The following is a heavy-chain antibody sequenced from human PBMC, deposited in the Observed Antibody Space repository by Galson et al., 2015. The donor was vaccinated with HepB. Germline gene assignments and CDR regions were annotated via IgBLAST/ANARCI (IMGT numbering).Heavy chain of an antibody. J-gene: IGHJ4*02. Sequence: SLRLSCAASGFTFSDYYMEWVRQAPGKGLEWVGRVRHKARRYTTDYVASVEGRFTISRDDSKNSLYLQMDSLKTEDTVVYYCSRTLPCIDMDYWGQGTLVTVSS. CDR1: GFTFSDYY. V-gene: IGHV3-72*01. CDR2: VRHKARRYTT. D-gene: IGHD3-3*02. CDR3: SRTLPCIDMDY.